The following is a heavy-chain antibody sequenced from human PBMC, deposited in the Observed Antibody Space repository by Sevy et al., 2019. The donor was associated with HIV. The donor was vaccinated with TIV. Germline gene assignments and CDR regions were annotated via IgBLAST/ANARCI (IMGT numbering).Heavy chain of an antibody. J-gene: IGHJ4*02. CDR2: ISGSGYRT. V-gene: IGHV3-23*01. CDR1: GFTFSIYA. D-gene: IGHD4-4*01. CDR3: AKDAWGSVTTD. Sequence: GGSLRLSCAASGFTFSIYAMNWVRQAQGKGLEWVSGISGSGYRTYYTDSVKGRFTISRDNSKNTLFLQMNSLRAEDTAVYYCAKDAWGSVTTDWGQGTLVTVSS.